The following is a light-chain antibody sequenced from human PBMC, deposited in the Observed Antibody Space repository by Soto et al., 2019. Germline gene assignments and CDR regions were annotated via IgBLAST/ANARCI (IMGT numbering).Light chain of an antibody. CDR3: QQSSCPPHP. CDR1: QGISSY. Sequence: SQSAQSRSSVAASTGDSVTITCRASQGISSYLAWYQQKPGKAPKVLIYGASSLQSGVPSRFSGSGSGTDFTLTISSLQPEDFATYCCQQSSCPPHPFCGGTMVDIK. J-gene: IGKJ4*01. V-gene: IGKV1-8*01. CDR2: GAS.